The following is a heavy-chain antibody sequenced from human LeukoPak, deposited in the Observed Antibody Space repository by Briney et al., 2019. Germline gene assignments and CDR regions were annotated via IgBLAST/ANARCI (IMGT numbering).Heavy chain of an antibody. CDR3: AGPVSGISSSFVWFDP. J-gene: IGHJ5*02. D-gene: IGHD6-6*01. CDR2: IYYSGST. CDR1: GGSISSSSYY. V-gene: IGHV4-39*01. Sequence: PSETLSLTCTVSGGSISSSSYYWGWIRQPPGKGLEWIGSIYYSGSTYYNPSLKSRVTISVDTSKNQFSLKLSSVTAADTAVYYCAGPVSGISSSFVWFDPGAREPWSPSPQ.